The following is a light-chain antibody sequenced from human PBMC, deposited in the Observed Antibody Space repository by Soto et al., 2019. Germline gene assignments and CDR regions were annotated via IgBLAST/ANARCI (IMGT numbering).Light chain of an antibody. CDR2: ETY. Sequence: QSALTQPPSVSGSPGQSVTISCTGTSTDFVSYNRVSWYQQPPGTAPKLLIYETYKRPSGVPDRFSGSKSGTSASLAITGLQSEDEADYYCAAWDDNLNVVVFGGGTKLTVL. J-gene: IGLJ3*02. CDR3: AAWDDNLNVVV. V-gene: IGLV2-18*01. CDR1: STDFVSYNR.